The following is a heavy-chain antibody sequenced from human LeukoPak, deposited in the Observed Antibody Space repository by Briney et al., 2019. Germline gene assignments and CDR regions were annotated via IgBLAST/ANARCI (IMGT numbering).Heavy chain of an antibody. Sequence: ASVKVSCKASGYTFTSYYMHWVRQAPGQGLEWRGIINPSGGSTSYAQKFQGRVTMTRDTSTSTVYMELSSLRSEDTAVYYCARSGVRYDSSGPFDYWGQGTLVTVSS. CDR3: ARSGVRYDSSGPFDY. D-gene: IGHD3-22*01. V-gene: IGHV1-46*01. CDR2: INPSGGST. CDR1: GYTFTSYY. J-gene: IGHJ4*02.